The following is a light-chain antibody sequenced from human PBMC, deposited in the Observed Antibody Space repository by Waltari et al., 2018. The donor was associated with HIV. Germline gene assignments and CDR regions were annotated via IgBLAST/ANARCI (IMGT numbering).Light chain of an antibody. Sequence: QSVLTQPPSASGTPGQRVTIPCSGSSSNIRSNYVYWYQQLPGTAPNPLIYRNNQRPSGVPDRFSGSKSGTSASLAISGLRSEDEADYYCAAWDDSLSGWVFGGGTKLTVL. V-gene: IGLV1-47*01. CDR2: RNN. CDR1: SSNIRSNY. J-gene: IGLJ3*02. CDR3: AAWDDSLSGWV.